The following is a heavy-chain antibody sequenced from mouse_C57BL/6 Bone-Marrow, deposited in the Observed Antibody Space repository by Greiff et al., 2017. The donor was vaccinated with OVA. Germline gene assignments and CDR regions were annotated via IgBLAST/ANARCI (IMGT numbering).Heavy chain of an antibody. D-gene: IGHD2-4*01. CDR2: IDPSVSET. CDR1: GYTFTSYW. V-gene: IGHV1-52*01. Sequence: QVQLQQPGAELVRPGSSVKLSCKASGYTFTSYWMHWVKQRPIQGLEWIGNIDPSVSETHYNQKFKDKATLTVDKSSSTAYMQLSSLTSEDSAVYYCARDDYDGGGDYWGQGTTLTVSS. J-gene: IGHJ2*01. CDR3: ARDDYDGGGDY.